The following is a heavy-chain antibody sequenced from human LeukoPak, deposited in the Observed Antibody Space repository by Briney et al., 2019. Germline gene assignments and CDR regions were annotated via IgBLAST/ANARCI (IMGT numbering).Heavy chain of an antibody. J-gene: IGHJ6*03. CDR1: GGTFSSYA. CDR2: IIPIFGTA. Sequence: SVKVSCKASGGTFSSYAISWVRQAPGQGLEWMGGIIPIFGTANYAQKFQGRVTITTDESTSTAYMELSSLRSEDTAVYYCARDTVPFYYYYYMDVWGKGTTVTVSS. CDR3: ARDTVPFYYYYYMDV. V-gene: IGHV1-69*05. D-gene: IGHD6-6*01.